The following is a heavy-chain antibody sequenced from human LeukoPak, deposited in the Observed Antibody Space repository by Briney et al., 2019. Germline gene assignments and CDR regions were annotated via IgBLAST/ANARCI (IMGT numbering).Heavy chain of an antibody. CDR1: GGSFSGYY. D-gene: IGHD6-13*01. V-gene: IGHV4-34*01. J-gene: IGHJ5*02. CDR2: INHSGST. Sequence: PSETLSLTCAVYGGSFSGYYWSWLRQPPGKGLEWIGEINHSGSTNYNPSLKSRVTISVDTSKNQFSLKLSSVTAADTAVYYCARGPGSAASRSSDEGGNWFDPWGQGTLVTVSS. CDR3: ARGPGSAASRSSDEGGNWFDP.